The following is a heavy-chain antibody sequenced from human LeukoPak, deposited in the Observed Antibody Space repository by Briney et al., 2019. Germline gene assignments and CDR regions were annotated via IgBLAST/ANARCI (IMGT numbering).Heavy chain of an antibody. CDR2: INLDGSEK. Sequence: GGSLRLSCAASGFTFRSHWMSWVRQAPGKGLEWVANINLDGSEKYYVDSVKGRFTISRDNAKNSLYLQMNSLRAEDTAVYYCASSSVLRFLEWLLYFDYWGQGTLVTVSS. V-gene: IGHV3-7*01. CDR3: ASSSVLRFLEWLLYFDY. D-gene: IGHD3-3*01. J-gene: IGHJ4*02. CDR1: GFTFRSHW.